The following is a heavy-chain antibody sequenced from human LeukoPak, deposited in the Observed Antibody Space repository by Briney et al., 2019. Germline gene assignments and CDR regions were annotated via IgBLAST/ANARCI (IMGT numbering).Heavy chain of an antibody. V-gene: IGHV1-69*06. CDR2: IIPIFGTA. D-gene: IGHD3-9*01. CDR3: AAEDYDILTGYCRVHY. Sequence: ASVKVSCKASGGTFSSYAISWVRQAPGQGLEWMGGIIPIFGTANYAQKFQGRVTITADKSTSTAYMELSSLRSEDTAVYYCAAEDYDILTGYCRVHYWGQGTLVTVSS. J-gene: IGHJ4*02. CDR1: GGTFSSYA.